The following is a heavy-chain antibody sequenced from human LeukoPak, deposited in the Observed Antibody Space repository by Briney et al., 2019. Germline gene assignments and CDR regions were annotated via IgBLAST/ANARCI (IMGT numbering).Heavy chain of an antibody. J-gene: IGHJ6*03. CDR1: GGSISSGSYY. CDR3: ARSGGSGSYYPYYMDV. Sequence: PAETLSLTCTVSGGSISSGSYYWSWIRQPAGKGLEWIGRIYTSGSTNYNPSLKSRVTISVDTSKNQFSLKLSSVTAADTAVYYCARSGGSGSYYPYYMDVWGKWTTVTISS. V-gene: IGHV4-61*02. D-gene: IGHD3-10*01. CDR2: IYTSGST.